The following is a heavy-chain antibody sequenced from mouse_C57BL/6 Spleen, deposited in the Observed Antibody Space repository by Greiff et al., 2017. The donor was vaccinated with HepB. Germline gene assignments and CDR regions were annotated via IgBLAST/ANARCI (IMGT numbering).Heavy chain of an antibody. Sequence: EVKVEESGPGLVKPSQSLSLTCSVTGYSITSGYYWNWIRQFPGNKLEWMGYISYDGSNNYNPSLKNRISITRDTSKNQFFLKLNSVTTEDTATYYCVNWAAWFAYWGQGTLVTVSA. J-gene: IGHJ3*01. CDR1: GYSITSGYY. V-gene: IGHV3-6*01. D-gene: IGHD4-1*01. CDR2: ISYDGSN. CDR3: VNWAAWFAY.